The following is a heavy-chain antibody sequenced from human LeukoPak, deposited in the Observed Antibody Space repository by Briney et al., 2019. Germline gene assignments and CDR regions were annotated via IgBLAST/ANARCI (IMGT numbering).Heavy chain of an antibody. CDR1: GGSFSGYY. V-gene: IGHV4-34*01. Sequence: SETLSLTCAVYGGSFSGYYWSWIRQPPGKGLEWIGEINHSGSTNYNPSLKSRVTISVDTSKNQFSLKLSSVTAADTAVYYCARIMFYYGMDVWGQGTTVTVSS. J-gene: IGHJ6*02. CDR2: INHSGST. CDR3: ARIMFYYGMDV. D-gene: IGHD3-10*02.